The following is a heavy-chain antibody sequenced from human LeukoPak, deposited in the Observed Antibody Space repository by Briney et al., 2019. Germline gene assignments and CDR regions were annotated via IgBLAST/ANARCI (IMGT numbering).Heavy chain of an antibody. CDR1: GGSISSSSYY. D-gene: IGHD4-17*01. CDR3: ARGAGDYALTTLDS. J-gene: IGHJ4*02. CDR2: IFYSGSA. Sequence: PSETLSLTCTVSGGSISSSSYYWGWIRQPPGKGLEWIGSIFYSGSAYYNPSLKSRVTISVDTSKNQFSLRMSSATAADTAVYYCARGAGDYALTTLDSWGQGALVTVSS. V-gene: IGHV4-39*01.